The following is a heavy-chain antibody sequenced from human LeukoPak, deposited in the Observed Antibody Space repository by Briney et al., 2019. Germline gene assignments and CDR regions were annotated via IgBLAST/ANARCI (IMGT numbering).Heavy chain of an antibody. CDR1: GYTLTELS. V-gene: IGHV1-24*01. CDR3: ATAYYSGGDCYPPGMDV. CDR2: FDPEDGET. Sequence: ASVKVSCKVSGYTLTELSMHWVRQAPGKGLEWMGGFDPEDGETIYAQKFQGRVTMTEDTSTDTAYMELSSLRSEDTAVYYCATAYYSGGDCYPPGMDVWGQGTTVTVSS. D-gene: IGHD2-21*02. J-gene: IGHJ6*02.